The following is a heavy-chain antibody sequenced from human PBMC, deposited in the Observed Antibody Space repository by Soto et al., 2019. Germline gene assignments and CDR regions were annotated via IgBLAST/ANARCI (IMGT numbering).Heavy chain of an antibody. CDR3: TTYGDSSDYYYYGMDV. CDR2: IKSKTDGGTT. D-gene: IGHD4-17*01. CDR1: GFTFSNAW. V-gene: IGHV3-15*01. Sequence: PGGSLRLSCAASGFTFSNAWMSWVRQAPGKGLEWVGRIKSKTDGGTTDYAAPVKGRFTISRDDSKNTLYLQMNSLKTEDTAVYYCTTYGDSSDYYYYGMDVWGQGTTVTGS. J-gene: IGHJ6*02.